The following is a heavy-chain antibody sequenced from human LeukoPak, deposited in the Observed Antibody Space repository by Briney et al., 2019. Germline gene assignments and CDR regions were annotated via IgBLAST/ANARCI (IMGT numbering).Heavy chain of an antibody. V-gene: IGHV4-39*01. D-gene: IGHD1-26*01. J-gene: IGHJ4*02. CDR3: ARSPYMYSGSYSMAPFDY. Sequence: PSETLSLTCTVSGGSISSSSYYWGWIRQPPGKGLEWIGSIYYSGSTYYNPSLKSRVTISVDTSKNQFSLKLSSVTAADTAVYYCARSPYMYSGSYSMAPFDYWGQGTLVTVSS. CDR1: GGSISSSSYY. CDR2: IYYSGST.